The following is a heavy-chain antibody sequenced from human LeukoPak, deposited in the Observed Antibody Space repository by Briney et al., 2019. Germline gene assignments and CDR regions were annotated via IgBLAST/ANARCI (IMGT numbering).Heavy chain of an antibody. J-gene: IGHJ5*02. V-gene: IGHV1-2*02. CDR2: INPNSGGT. CDR1: GYTFTGYY. Sequence: ASVKVSCKASGYTFTGYYMHWVRQAPGQGLEWMGWINPNSGGTNYAQKFQGRVTMTRDTSISTAYMELSRLRSDDTAVYYCARGVLRYSDWLRYSNWFDPWGQGTLVTVSS. D-gene: IGHD3-9*01. CDR3: ARGVLRYSDWLRYSNWFDP.